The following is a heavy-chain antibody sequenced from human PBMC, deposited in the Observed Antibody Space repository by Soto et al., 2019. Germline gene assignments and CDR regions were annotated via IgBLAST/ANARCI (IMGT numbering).Heavy chain of an antibody. D-gene: IGHD2-21*02. CDR3: ARDGLRASVTDPFDY. Sequence: EVQLLESGGGLVQPGGSLRLSCAASGFTFSSYAMTWVHQAPGKGLEWVSVISVSGSSTYYADSVKGRFTISRDSSKNTLYLQMNSLRAEDTAVYYCARDGLRASVTDPFDYWGQGTLVTVSS. CDR2: ISVSGSST. CDR1: GFTFSSYA. J-gene: IGHJ4*02. V-gene: IGHV3-23*01.